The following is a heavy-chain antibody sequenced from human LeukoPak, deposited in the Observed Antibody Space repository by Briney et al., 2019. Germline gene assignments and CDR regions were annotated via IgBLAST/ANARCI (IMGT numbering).Heavy chain of an antibody. J-gene: IGHJ4*02. CDR3: ARDRSYGASQD. CDR1: GFTFANYA. CDR2: LNPNGGNI. D-gene: IGHD1-26*01. Sequence: RAGGSLRLSCAASGFTFANYAMSWVRQAPGKGLEWVSGLNPNGGNIGYADSVKGRFTISRDNAKNSLYLQMNSLRAEDTALYYCARDRSYGASQDWGQGTLVTVSS. V-gene: IGHV3-20*04.